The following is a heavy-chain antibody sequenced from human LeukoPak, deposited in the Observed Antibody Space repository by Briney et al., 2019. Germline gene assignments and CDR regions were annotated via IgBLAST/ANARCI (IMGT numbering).Heavy chain of an antibody. CDR3: ARGIGELDAFDI. Sequence: PSETLSLTCTVSGGSISSSSYYWGWIRQPPGKGLEWIGSIYYSGSTYYNPSLKSRVTISVDTSKNQFSLKLSSVTAADTAVYYCARGIGELDAFDIWGQGTMVTVSS. J-gene: IGHJ3*02. V-gene: IGHV4-39*07. CDR1: GGSISSSSYY. D-gene: IGHD3-10*01. CDR2: IYYSGST.